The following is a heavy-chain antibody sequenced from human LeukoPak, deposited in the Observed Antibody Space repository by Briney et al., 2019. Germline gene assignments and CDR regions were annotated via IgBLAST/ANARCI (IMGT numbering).Heavy chain of an antibody. CDR2: IYPGDSDT. Sequence: GESLKISCKGSGYSFTSYWIAWVRQMPGKDLEWTGIIYPGDSDTRYSPSFQGQVTISADKSISTAYLQRSSLKASDTAMYHCARQRGSYRSGLDYWGQGTLVTVSS. V-gene: IGHV5-51*01. D-gene: IGHD1-26*01. CDR3: ARQRGSYRSGLDY. CDR1: GYSFTSYW. J-gene: IGHJ4*02.